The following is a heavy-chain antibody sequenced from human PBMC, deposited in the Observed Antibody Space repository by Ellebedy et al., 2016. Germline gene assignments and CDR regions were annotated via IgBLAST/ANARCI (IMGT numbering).Heavy chain of an antibody. CDR2: IGTAGDT. V-gene: IGHV3-13*01. D-gene: IGHD5-18*01. Sequence: GESLKISCAASGFTFRSYDMHWVRQATGKGLEWVSAIGTAGDTYYPGSVKGRFTISRENDKNSLYLQMNSLRAEDTAVYYCARVRFGDTAVDYWGQGTLVTVSS. CDR1: GFTFRSYD. J-gene: IGHJ4*02. CDR3: ARVRFGDTAVDY.